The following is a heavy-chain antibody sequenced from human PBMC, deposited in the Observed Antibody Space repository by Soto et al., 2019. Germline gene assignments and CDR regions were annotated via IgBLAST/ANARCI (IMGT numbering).Heavy chain of an antibody. Sequence: SETLSLTCAVSGYSISSGYYWGWIRQPPGKGLEWIGSIYHSGSTYYNPSLKSRVTISVDTSKNQFSLKLSSVTAADTAVYYCARGDGYKSDYFDYWGRGTLVTVSS. CDR3: ARGDGYKSDYFDY. CDR1: GYSISSGYY. CDR2: IYHSGST. V-gene: IGHV4-38-2*01. J-gene: IGHJ4*02. D-gene: IGHD5-12*01.